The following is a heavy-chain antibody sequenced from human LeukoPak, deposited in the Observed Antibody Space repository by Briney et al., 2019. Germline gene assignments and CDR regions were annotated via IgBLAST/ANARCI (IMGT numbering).Heavy chain of an antibody. CDR2: INHSGST. Sequence: SETLSLTCAVYGGSFSGYYWSWIRQPPGKGLEWIGEINHSGSTNYNPSLKSRVTISVDTSKNQFSLKLSSVTAADTAVYYCARDIVVVPAAIPPAFDIWAKGQWSPSLQ. CDR1: GGSFSGYY. J-gene: IGHJ3*02. CDR3: ARDIVVVPAAIPPAFDI. V-gene: IGHV4-34*01. D-gene: IGHD2-2*01.